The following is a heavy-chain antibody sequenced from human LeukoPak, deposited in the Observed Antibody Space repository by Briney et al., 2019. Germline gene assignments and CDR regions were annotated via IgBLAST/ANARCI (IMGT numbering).Heavy chain of an antibody. Sequence: ASVKVSCKASGYTFTSYGISWVRQAPGQGLEWMGWISAYSGNTNYAQKLQGRVTMTTDTSTSTAYMELRSLRSDDTAVYYCARDQSYYDFWSGYYHVNFDYWGQGTLVTVSS. CDR3: ARDQSYYDFWSGYYHVNFDY. V-gene: IGHV1-18*01. CDR1: GYTFTSYG. D-gene: IGHD3-3*01. J-gene: IGHJ4*02. CDR2: ISAYSGNT.